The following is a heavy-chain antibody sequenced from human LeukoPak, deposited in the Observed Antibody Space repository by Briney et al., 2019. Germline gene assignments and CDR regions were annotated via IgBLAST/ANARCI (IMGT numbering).Heavy chain of an antibody. CDR1: GFTFSSYG. V-gene: IGHV3-30*18. CDR3: AKATGYGDYIDY. J-gene: IGHJ4*02. Sequence: GGSLRLSRAASGFTFSSYGMHWVRQAPGKGLEWVAVISYDGSNKYYADSVKGRFTISRDNSKNTLYLQMNSLRAEDTAVYYCAKATGYGDYIDYWGQGTLVTVSS. CDR2: ISYDGSNK. D-gene: IGHD4-17*01.